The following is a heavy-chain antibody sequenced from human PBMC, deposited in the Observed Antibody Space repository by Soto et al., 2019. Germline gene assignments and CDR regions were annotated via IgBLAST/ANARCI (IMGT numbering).Heavy chain of an antibody. J-gene: IGHJ6*03. Sequence: GGSLRLSCAASGFTFSSYAMHWVRQAPGKGLEWVAVISYDGSNKYYADSVKGRFTISRDNSKNTLYLQMNSLRAEDTAVYYCSRQFGEFPYYYYYMDVWGKGTTVTVSS. CDR1: GFTFSSYA. V-gene: IGHV3-30-3*01. D-gene: IGHD3-10*01. CDR3: SRQFGEFPYYYYYMDV. CDR2: ISYDGSNK.